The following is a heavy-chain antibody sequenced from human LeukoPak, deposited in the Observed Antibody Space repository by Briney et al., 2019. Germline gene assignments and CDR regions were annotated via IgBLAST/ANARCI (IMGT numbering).Heavy chain of an antibody. V-gene: IGHV1-69*13. Sequence: SVKVSCKASGGTFSSFLITWVRQALGQGLEWMGGIIPIFGTVTYAQKFQGRVTITADESTSTAYMELSSLRSEDTAVYYCARDGGYCSSTSCDNYYYYYGMDVWGQGTTVTVSS. CDR2: IIPIFGTV. CDR3: ARDGGYCSSTSCDNYYYYYGMDV. J-gene: IGHJ6*02. CDR1: GGTFSSFL. D-gene: IGHD2-2*01.